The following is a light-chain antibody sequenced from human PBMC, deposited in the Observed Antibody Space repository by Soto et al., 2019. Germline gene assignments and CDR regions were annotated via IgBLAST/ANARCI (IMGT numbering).Light chain of an antibody. J-gene: IGKJ4*01. Sequence: EIVLTQSPATLSVSPGERATLTFRASQTVGTSLAWYQQKPGQAPRLLIYVASTRATGVPSRFSGSGSGTEFASTISSPLSEDVAVYYYQQHNGWPFTSGGGTKVEIK. V-gene: IGKV3-15*01. CDR3: QQHNGWPFT. CDR2: VAS. CDR1: QTVGTS.